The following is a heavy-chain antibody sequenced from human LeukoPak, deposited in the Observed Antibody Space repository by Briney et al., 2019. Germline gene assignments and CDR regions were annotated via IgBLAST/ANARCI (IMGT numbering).Heavy chain of an antibody. D-gene: IGHD3-10*01. CDR3: ARHHYYGSGSYYNDH. Sequence: SQTLSLTCTVSDGSISSGGYYWSWIRQHPGKGLEWIGYIYYSGSTYYNPSLKSRVTISVDTSKNQFSLKLSSVTAADTAVYYCARHHYYGSGSYYNDHWGQGTLVTVSS. CDR1: DGSISSGGYY. CDR2: IYYSGST. V-gene: IGHV4-31*03. J-gene: IGHJ5*02.